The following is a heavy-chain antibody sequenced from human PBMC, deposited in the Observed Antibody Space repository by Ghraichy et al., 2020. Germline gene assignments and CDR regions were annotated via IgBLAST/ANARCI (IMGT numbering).Heavy chain of an antibody. CDR2: ISGSGGTT. CDR1: GFTFSSYA. CDR3: AKDRGMTTVTTVDC. D-gene: IGHD4-11*01. Sequence: GSLRLSCAASGFTFSSYAMSWVRQGPGKGLEWVSTISGSGGTTYYTDSVKGRFTISRDNSKNTLSLQMNSLRAEDSAIYFCAKDRGMTTVTTVDCWGQGTLVTVSS. V-gene: IGHV3-23*01. J-gene: IGHJ4*02.